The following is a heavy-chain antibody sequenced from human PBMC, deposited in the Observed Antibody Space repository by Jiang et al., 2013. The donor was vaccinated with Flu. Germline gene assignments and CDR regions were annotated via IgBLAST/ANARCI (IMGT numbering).Heavy chain of an antibody. CDR1: GFAFSSCA. CDR3: AKDSLQGAFDI. Sequence: VQLLESGGGLVQPGGPLRLSCAASGFAFSSCAMSWVRQAPGKGLEWVSAVSGGGVPTFYADSVKGRFTISRDNSKNTLYLQMNSLRAEDTAVYYCAKDSLQGAFDIWGQGTMVTVSS. CDR2: VSGGGVPT. J-gene: IGHJ3*02. V-gene: IGHV3-23*01.